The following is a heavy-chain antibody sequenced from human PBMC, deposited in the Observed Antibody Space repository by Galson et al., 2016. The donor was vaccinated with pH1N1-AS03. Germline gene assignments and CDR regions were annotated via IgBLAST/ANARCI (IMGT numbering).Heavy chain of an antibody. D-gene: IGHD1-1*01. Sequence: LSLTCSVSGASITNADHYWSWIRQSPGQGLEWLGDIYYTGRTYYNTSLGGRASMSVDTTKKQLSLLLTSVTAADSAVYFCARRYFWNGHHDYWGQGVMVTVSS. J-gene: IGHJ4*01. CDR1: GASITNADHY. V-gene: IGHV4-30-4*01. CDR3: ARRYFWNGHHDY. CDR2: IYYTGRT.